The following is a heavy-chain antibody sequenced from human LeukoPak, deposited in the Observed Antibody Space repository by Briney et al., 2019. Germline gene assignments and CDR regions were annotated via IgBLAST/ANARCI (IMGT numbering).Heavy chain of an antibody. J-gene: IGHJ4*02. V-gene: IGHV3-30-3*02. CDR3: AKIDPYYDFWSGPDY. D-gene: IGHD3-3*01. CDR1: GFTFSSYA. Sequence: GGSLRLSCAASGFTFSSYAMHWVRQAPGKGLEWVAVISYDGSNKYYADSVKGRFTISRDNSKNTLYLQMNSLRAEDTAVYYCAKIDPYYDFWSGPDYWGQGTLVTVSS. CDR2: ISYDGSNK.